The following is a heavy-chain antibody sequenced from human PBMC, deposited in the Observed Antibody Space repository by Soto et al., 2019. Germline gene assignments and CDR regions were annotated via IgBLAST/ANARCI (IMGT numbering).Heavy chain of an antibody. CDR1: GFTFSDHY. D-gene: IGHD1-1*01. J-gene: IGHJ4*02. Sequence: GGSLRLSCAASGFTFSDHYMSWIRQAPGKGLEWIGYSSNSGSFTRYADSVKGRFSISRDNAKNSLYLQINSLRGDDTAIYYCVRSGDNYNLLDYWGQGTPVTGLL. CDR3: VRSGDNYNLLDY. V-gene: IGHV3-11*06. CDR2: SSNSGSFT.